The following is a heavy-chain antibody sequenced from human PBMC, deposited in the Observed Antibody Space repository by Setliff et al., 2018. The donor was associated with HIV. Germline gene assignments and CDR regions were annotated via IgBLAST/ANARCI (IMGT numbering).Heavy chain of an antibody. J-gene: IGHJ4*02. CDR2: IWYDGSNK. V-gene: IGHV3-33*01. CDR1: GFTFSNYG. D-gene: IGHD1-7*01. CDR3: AREGITGTTLHPY. Sequence: PGGSLRLSCAASGFTFSNYGMHWVRQAPGKGLEWVAVIWYDGSNKYYTDSVKGRFTISRDNAKNSLYLQMNTLRAEDTAVYYCAREGITGTTLHPYWGQGTLVTVSS.